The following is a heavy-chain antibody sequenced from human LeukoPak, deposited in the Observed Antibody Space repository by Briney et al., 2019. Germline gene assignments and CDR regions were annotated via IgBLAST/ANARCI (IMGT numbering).Heavy chain of an antibody. D-gene: IGHD6-13*01. J-gene: IGHJ4*02. CDR1: GGSISSSSYY. CDR3: ARRSSWASDY. CDR2: IYYSGST. V-gene: IGHV4-39*01. Sequence: SETLSLTCTVSGGSISSSSYYWGWIRQPPGKGLEWIGSIYYSGSTYYNPSLKSRVTISVDTSKNQFSLKLSSVTAADTAVYYCARRSSWASDYWGQGTLLTVSS.